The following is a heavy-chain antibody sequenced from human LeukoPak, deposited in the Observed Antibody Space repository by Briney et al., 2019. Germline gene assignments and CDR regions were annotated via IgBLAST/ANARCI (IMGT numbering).Heavy chain of an antibody. Sequence: PSQTLSLTCTVSGGSISSGSYYWSWIRQPAGKGLEWIGRIYTSGGTNYNPSLKSRVTISVDTSKNQFSLKLSSVTAADTAVYYCATSYDFWSGYFFDYWGQGTLVTVSS. CDR2: IYTSGGT. CDR1: GGSISSGSYY. V-gene: IGHV4-61*02. D-gene: IGHD3-3*01. J-gene: IGHJ4*02. CDR3: ATSYDFWSGYFFDY.